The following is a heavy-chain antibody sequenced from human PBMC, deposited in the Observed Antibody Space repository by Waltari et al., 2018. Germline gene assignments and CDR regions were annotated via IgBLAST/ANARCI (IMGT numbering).Heavy chain of an antibody. D-gene: IGHD2-2*01. J-gene: IGHJ4*02. CDR2: INPYSGGT. V-gene: IGHV1-2*02. CDR3: ATAPDAFQIIN. Sequence: QVQLVQSGAEGKKSGASVKVSCKTSGYTFTGSYMYWVRQAPGQGLEWMGWINPYSGGTAYAQKFQGRVTLTRDTSISTAYMELNRLISDDSAMYYCATAPDAFQIINWGQGTLVTVSS. CDR1: GYTFTGSY.